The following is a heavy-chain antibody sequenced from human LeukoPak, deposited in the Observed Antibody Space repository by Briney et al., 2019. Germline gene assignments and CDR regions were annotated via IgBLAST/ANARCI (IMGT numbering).Heavy chain of an antibody. CDR1: GFMFSTND. Sequence: GGSLRLSCAASGFMFSTNDMSWVRQAPGKGLEWVSAISVSGDGTTYADSVKGRFTISRGNSKNTLYLQMNSLRAEDTAVYYCAKAVGQWSFDLWGRGALVTVSS. CDR2: ISVSGDGT. J-gene: IGHJ2*01. CDR3: AKAVGQWSFDL. V-gene: IGHV3-23*01.